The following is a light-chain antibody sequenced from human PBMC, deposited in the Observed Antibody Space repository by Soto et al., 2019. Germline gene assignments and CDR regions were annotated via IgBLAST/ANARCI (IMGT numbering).Light chain of an antibody. CDR3: HQYSGPPYT. CDR2: WAS. J-gene: IGKJ2*01. V-gene: IGKV4-1*01. CDR1: QSILYSADNKNY. Sequence: DIVMTQSPDSLAVSLGERATINCKSSQSILYSADNKNYLAWYQQKPGQSPKLLIYWASTRESGVPDRFSGSGSGTDFTLTISSLQAEDFAVYYCHQYSGPPYTVGQGTKLEIK.